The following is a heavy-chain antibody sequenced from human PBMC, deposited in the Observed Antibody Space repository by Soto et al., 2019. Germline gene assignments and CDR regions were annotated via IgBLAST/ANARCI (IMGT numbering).Heavy chain of an antibody. CDR3: ARERGRYCSSTSCYASHDAFDI. J-gene: IGHJ3*02. D-gene: IGHD2-2*01. Sequence: HPGKGLEWIGYIYYSGSTYYNPSLKSRVTISVDTSKNQFSLKLSSVTAADTAVYYCARERGRYCSSTSCYASHDAFDIWGQGTMVTVSS. CDR2: IYYSGST. V-gene: IGHV4-31*02.